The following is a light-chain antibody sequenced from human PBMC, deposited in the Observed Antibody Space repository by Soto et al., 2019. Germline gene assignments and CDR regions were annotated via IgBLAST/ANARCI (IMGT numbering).Light chain of an antibody. J-gene: IGKJ5*01. Sequence: IVLTQSAATLSVSPGGRAILSCRASQSVSSDLAWYHQKPGQAPRLLIYGASTRATGIPARFSGSGSGTDFTLTISRLEPEDFAVYYCQQYGNSPITFGQGTRLEIK. CDR2: GAS. V-gene: IGKV3-20*01. CDR1: QSVSSD. CDR3: QQYGNSPIT.